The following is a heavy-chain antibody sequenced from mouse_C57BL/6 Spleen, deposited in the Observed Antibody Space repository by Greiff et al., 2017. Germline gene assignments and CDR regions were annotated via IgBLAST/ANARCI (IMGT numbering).Heavy chain of an antibody. CDR2: INPSTGGT. CDR3: ARRVGLGYFDY. Sequence: EVQLQQSGPELVKPGASVKISYKASGYSFTGYYMNWVKQSPEKSLEWIGEINPSTGGTTYNQKFKAKATLTVDKSSSTAYMQLKSLTSEDSAVYYCARRVGLGYFDYWGQGTTLTVSS. J-gene: IGHJ2*01. D-gene: IGHD1-2*01. CDR1: GYSFTGYY. V-gene: IGHV1-42*01.